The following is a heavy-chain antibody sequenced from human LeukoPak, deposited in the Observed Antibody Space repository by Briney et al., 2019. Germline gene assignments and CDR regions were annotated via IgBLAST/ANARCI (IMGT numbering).Heavy chain of an antibody. J-gene: IGHJ3*02. CDR3: ARSYGGNDALDI. Sequence: ASVKVSCKASGYTFTSYYMHWVRQAPGQGLEWMGIINLSGGSTSYAQKFQGRVTMTRDTSTSTVYMELSSLRSEDTAVYYCARSYGGNDALDIWGQGTMVTVSS. D-gene: IGHD4-23*01. V-gene: IGHV1-46*01. CDR2: INLSGGST. CDR1: GYTFTSYY.